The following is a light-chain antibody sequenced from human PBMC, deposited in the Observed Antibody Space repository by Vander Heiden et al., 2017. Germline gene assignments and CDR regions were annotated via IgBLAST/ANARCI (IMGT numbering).Light chain of an antibody. Sequence: SSELTQDPAVSVALGQTVRITCQGDSLRRYYASWYQQKPGQAPILVIYDKNNRPSGIPDRFSGSSSGNTASLTITGAQAEDEADYYCKSRDSSGNQLVFGGGTKLTGL. CDR1: SLRRYY. CDR3: KSRDSSGNQLV. J-gene: IGLJ2*01. CDR2: DKN. V-gene: IGLV3-19*01.